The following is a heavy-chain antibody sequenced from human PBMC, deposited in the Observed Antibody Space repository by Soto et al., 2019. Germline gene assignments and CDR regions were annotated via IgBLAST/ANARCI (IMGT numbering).Heavy chain of an antibody. Sequence: ASVKVSCKASGYTFTGYYMHWVRQAPGQGLEWMGWINPNSGGTNYAQKFQGWVTMTRDTSISTAYVELRRLRSDDTAVYYCARGSYDYVWGSYRLTWYYFDYWGQGTLVTVSS. V-gene: IGHV1-2*04. CDR3: ARGSYDYVWGSYRLTWYYFDY. J-gene: IGHJ4*02. CDR2: INPNSGGT. CDR1: GYTFTGYY. D-gene: IGHD3-16*02.